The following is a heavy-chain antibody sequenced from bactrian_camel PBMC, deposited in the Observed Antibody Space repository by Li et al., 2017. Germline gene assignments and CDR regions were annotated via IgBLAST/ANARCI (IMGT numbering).Heavy chain of an antibody. D-gene: IGHD3*01. CDR1: EVSSSTNC. Sequence: HVQLVESGGGLVQPGGSLRLSCVASEVSSSTNCMAWFRQSPGKEREGVAAISPAGSTISTGSVRGRFTISQDNAKNTLYLQMNNLQPEDTAMYYCAAGGGYCSGGLVARQFVYWGQGTQVTDS. V-gene: IGHV3S53*01. CDR2: ISPAGST. J-gene: IGHJ4*01. CDR3: AAGGGYCSGGLVARQFVY.